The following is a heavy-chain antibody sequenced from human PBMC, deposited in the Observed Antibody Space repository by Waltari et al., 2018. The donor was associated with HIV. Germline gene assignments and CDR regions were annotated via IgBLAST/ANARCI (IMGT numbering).Heavy chain of an antibody. J-gene: IGHJ4*02. D-gene: IGHD3-22*01. V-gene: IGHV4-38-2*01. Sequence: QVQLQESGPGLVKSSETLSLTCAVSGYSISRGYYWGWIRQPPGKGLEWIGTIHHSGSYYYNPSLNSQVTISVDTSKNHFSLKLSSVTAADTAVYYCARNTYYERSGYDFWGQGYLVTVSS. CDR3: ARNTYYERSGYDF. CDR1: GYSISRGYY. CDR2: IHHSGSY.